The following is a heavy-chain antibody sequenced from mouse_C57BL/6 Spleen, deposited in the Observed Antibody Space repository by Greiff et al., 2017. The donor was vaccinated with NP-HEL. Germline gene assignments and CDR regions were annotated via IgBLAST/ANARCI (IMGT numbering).Heavy chain of an antibody. CDR1: GYTFTSYW. CDR3: ASGDSSGSLAY. Sequence: QVQLQQPGAELVKPGASVKLSCKASGYTFTSYWMQWVKQRPGQGLEWIGEIDPSDSYTNYNQKFKGKATLTVDTSSSTAYMQLSSLTSEDSAVYYCASGDSSGSLAYWGQGTLVTVSA. J-gene: IGHJ3*01. D-gene: IGHD3-2*02. V-gene: IGHV1-50*01. CDR2: IDPSDSYT.